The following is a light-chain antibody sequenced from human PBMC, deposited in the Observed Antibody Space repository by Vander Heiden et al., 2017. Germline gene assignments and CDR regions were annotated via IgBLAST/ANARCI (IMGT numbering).Light chain of an antibody. V-gene: IGLV3-25*03. CDR1: ALPKQY. CDR3: QSADSSGTSHV. CDR2: KDS. J-gene: IGLJ1*01. Sequence: SYELTQPPSVSVSPGQTARITCSGAALPKQYAFWYQQKPGQAPVLVIYKDSERPSGISERFSGSSSGTTVTLTISGGQAEDEADYYCQSADSSGTSHVFGTGTKVTVL.